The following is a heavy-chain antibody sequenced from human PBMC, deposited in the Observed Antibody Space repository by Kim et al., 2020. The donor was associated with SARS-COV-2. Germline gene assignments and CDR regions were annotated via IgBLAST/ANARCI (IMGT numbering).Heavy chain of an antibody. CDR2: ISYDGSNK. V-gene: IGHV3-30*04. J-gene: IGHJ4*02. CDR3: ARDYYGSGSYLSYFDY. CDR1: GFTFSSYA. Sequence: GGSLRLSCAASGFTFSSYAMHWVRQAPGKGLEWVAVISYDGSNKYYVDSVKGRFTISRDNSRNTLYLQMNSLRAEDTAVYYCARDYYGSGSYLSYFDYWGQGTLVTVSS. D-gene: IGHD3-10*01.